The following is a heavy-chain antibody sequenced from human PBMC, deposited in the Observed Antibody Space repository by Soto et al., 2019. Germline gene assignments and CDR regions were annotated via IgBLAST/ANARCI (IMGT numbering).Heavy chain of an antibody. J-gene: IGHJ6*03. V-gene: IGHV3-48*02. Sequence: GGSLRLSCAASGFTFSSYSTNWVRQAPGKGLEWVSYISSSSSTIYYADSVKGRFTISRDNAKNSLYLQMNSLRDEDTAVYYCARDDCSSTSCHNNYYYMDVWGKGTTVTVSS. CDR3: ARDDCSSTSCHNNYYYMDV. CDR2: ISSSSSTI. CDR1: GFTFSSYS. D-gene: IGHD2-2*01.